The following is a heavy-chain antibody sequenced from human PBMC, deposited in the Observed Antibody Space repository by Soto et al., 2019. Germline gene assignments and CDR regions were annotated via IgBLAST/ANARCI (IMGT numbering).Heavy chain of an antibody. Sequence: ASVQVSCKASGYTFTTYALHWVRQAPGQRPEWMGWINPASGHTKYSKKFQDRVTITRDTSASTGYMELSSLRSEDTAVYYCGRSVVGATGEILYNAMDVWGQGTTVTASS. CDR1: GYTFTTYA. CDR3: GRSVVGATGEILYNAMDV. J-gene: IGHJ6*02. CDR2: INPASGHT. D-gene: IGHD1-26*01. V-gene: IGHV1-3*01.